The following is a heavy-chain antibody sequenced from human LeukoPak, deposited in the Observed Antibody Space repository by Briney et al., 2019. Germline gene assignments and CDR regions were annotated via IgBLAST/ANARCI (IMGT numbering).Heavy chain of an antibody. V-gene: IGHV1-2*02. CDR2: INPNSGGT. D-gene: IGHD4-23*01. CDR3: ARADYGGNSDLDY. J-gene: IGHJ4*02. Sequence: GASVKVSCKASGYTFTGYYMHWVRQAPGQGLEWTGWINPNSGGTNYAQKFQGRVTMTRDTSISTAYMELSRLRSDDTAVYYCARADYGGNSDLDYWGQGTLVTVSS. CDR1: GYTFTGYY.